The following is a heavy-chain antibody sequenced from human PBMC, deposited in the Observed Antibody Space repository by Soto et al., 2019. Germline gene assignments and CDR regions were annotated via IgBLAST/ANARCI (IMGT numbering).Heavy chain of an antibody. CDR1: GFTFSRNA. J-gene: IGHJ4*02. D-gene: IGHD6-13*01. CDR3: AKGYREYSSSWFDY. CDR2: MSGSGGST. V-gene: IGHV3-23*01. Sequence: EVQLLESGGGLIQPGGSLRLSCADSGFTFSRNAMSWVRQAPGKGLEWVSVMSGSGGSTYYADSVTGRFTISRDNSKNTLYLQMNSLRAEDTAVYYCAKGYREYSSSWFDYWGQGTLVTVSS.